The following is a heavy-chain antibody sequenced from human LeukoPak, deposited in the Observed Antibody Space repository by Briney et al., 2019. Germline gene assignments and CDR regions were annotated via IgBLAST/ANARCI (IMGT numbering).Heavy chain of an antibody. CDR1: GGTLSSYA. V-gene: IGHV1-69*13. CDR2: IIPISATA. CDR3: ARDVEGATFDY. J-gene: IGHJ4*02. Sequence: GASVKVSCKASGGTLSSYAISWVRQAPGQGLEWMGGIIPISATANYAQKFQGRVTITADESTSTAYVELSSLRSEDTAVYYCARDVEGATFDYWGQGTLVTVSS. D-gene: IGHD1-26*01.